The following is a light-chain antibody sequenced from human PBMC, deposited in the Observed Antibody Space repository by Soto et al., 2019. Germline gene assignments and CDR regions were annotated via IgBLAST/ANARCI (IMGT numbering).Light chain of an antibody. CDR2: DVS. Sequence: QCALTQPASVSGSPGQSITICCTGTSSDVGGYNYVSWYQLHPGKAPKLLIYDVSFRPSGVSNRFSGSKSGNTASLTISGLQAEDESDYYCSSYTTTSTLVIFGGGTKLTVI. CDR1: SSDVGGYNY. J-gene: IGLJ2*01. CDR3: SSYTTTSTLVI. V-gene: IGLV2-14*03.